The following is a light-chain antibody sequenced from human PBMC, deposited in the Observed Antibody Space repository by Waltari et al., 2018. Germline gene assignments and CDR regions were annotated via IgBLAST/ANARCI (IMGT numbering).Light chain of an antibody. CDR2: GAS. V-gene: IGKV3-15*01. CDR1: QTVSSN. J-gene: IGKJ5*01. CDR3: QQYNNWPFT. Sequence: EMDMTQSPATLSLSPGEGATLSCRASQTVSSNLAWYQQKPGQAPRLLIYGASTRATGIPTRFSGSGSGTDFTLTISSLQSEDFAVYYCQQYNNWPFTFGQGTRLEIK.